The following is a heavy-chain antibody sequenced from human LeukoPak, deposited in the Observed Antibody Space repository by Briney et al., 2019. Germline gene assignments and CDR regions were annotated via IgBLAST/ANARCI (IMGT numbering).Heavy chain of an antibody. Sequence: SETLSLTCSVSGGSTSGYFWTWIRQSPGKGPEWIGYVYYSGPTSYSPSLERRVTISVDTSKNQFSLNLNSVTAADTAVYYCARHALGYCSSTSCYHYYYYYMDVWGKGTTVTVSS. V-gene: IGHV4-59*08. D-gene: IGHD2-2*01. CDR2: VYYSGPT. CDR3: ARHALGYCSSTSCYHYYYYYMDV. CDR1: GGSTSGYF. J-gene: IGHJ6*03.